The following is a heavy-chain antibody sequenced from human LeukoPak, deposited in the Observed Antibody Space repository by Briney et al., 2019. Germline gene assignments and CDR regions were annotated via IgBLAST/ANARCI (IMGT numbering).Heavy chain of an antibody. J-gene: IGHJ4*02. CDR2: IYYSGST. V-gene: IGHV4-61*08. CDR1: GGSISSGDYY. CDR3: ARGLSSSSWYSGYYFDY. Sequence: PSQTLSLTCTVSGGSISSGDYYWSWIRQPPGKGLEWIGYIYYSGSTNYNPSLKSRVTISVDTSKNQFSLKLSSVTAADTAVYYCARGLSSSSWYSGYYFDYWGQGTLVTVSS. D-gene: IGHD6-13*01.